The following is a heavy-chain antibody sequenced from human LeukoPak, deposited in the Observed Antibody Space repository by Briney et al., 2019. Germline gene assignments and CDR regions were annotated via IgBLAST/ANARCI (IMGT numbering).Heavy chain of an antibody. CDR1: GFTFSNYA. D-gene: IGHD3-10*01. CDR3: AKDATYYYGSGTPGYFDY. Sequence: GGSLRLSCAASGFTFSNYAMSWVRQAPGKGLEWVSVISGSGGSTHYPDSVKGRFTTSRDNSKNTLYLQMNSLRAGDTALYYCAKDATYYYGSGTPGYFDYWGQGTLVTVSS. J-gene: IGHJ4*02. V-gene: IGHV3-23*01. CDR2: ISGSGGST.